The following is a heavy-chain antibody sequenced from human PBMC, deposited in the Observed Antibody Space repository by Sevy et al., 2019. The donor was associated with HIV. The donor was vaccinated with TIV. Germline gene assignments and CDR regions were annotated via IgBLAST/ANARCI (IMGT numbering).Heavy chain of an antibody. CDR3: ARGSGPGMGYDILTGYYFRDDYYYGMDV. CDR1: GYTFTSYY. D-gene: IGHD3-9*01. CDR2: INPSGGST. J-gene: IGHJ6*02. Sequence: ASVKVSCKASGYTFTSYYMHWVRQAPGQGLEWMGIINPSGGSTSYAQKFQGRVTMTRDTSTSTVYMELSSLRSEDTAVYYCARGSGPGMGYDILTGYYFRDDYYYGMDVWGQGTTVTVSS. V-gene: IGHV1-46*01.